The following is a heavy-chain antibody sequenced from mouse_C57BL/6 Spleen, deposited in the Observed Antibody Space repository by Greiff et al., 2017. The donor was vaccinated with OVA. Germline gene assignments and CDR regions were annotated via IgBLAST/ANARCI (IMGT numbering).Heavy chain of an antibody. CDR1: GFTFSSYA. Sequence: EVNVVESGGGLVKPGGSLKLSCAASGFTFSSYAMSWVRQTPEKRLEWVATISDGGSYTYYPDNVKGRFTISRDNAKNNLYLQMSHLKSEDTAMYYCARDGNYRFDYWGQGTTLTVSS. CDR3: ARDGNYRFDY. J-gene: IGHJ2*01. CDR2: ISDGGSYT. V-gene: IGHV5-4*01. D-gene: IGHD2-1*01.